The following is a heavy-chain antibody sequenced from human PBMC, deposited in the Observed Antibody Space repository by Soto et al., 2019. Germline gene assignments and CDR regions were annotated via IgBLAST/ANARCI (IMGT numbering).Heavy chain of an antibody. J-gene: IGHJ6*02. D-gene: IGHD1-1*01. CDR3: ARGQGPDNYDYYYGMDV. CDR1: GYTFTSYA. CDR2: INAGNGNT. Sequence: QVQLVQSGAEVKKPGASVKVSCKASGYTFTSYAMHWVRQAPGQRLEWMGWINAGNGNTKYSQKFQGRVTITRDTSASTAYMELRSLRSEDTALYYWARGQGPDNYDYYYGMDVCGQRTTVTVS. V-gene: IGHV1-3*01.